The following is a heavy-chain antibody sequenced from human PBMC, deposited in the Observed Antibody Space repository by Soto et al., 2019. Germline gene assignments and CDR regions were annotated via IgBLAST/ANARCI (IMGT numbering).Heavy chain of an antibody. D-gene: IGHD1-26*01. V-gene: IGHV1-58*01. Sequence: VASVKVSCKASGFTFTSSAVQWVRQARGQRLEWIGWIVVGSGNTNYAQKFQERVTITRDMSTSTAYMELSSLRSEDTAVYYCAAVAVGARAAHFDYWGQGTLVTVSS. CDR1: GFTFTSSA. CDR2: IVVGSGNT. J-gene: IGHJ4*02. CDR3: AAVAVGARAAHFDY.